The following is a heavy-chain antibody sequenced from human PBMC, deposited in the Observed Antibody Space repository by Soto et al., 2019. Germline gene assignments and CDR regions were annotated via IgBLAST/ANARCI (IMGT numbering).Heavy chain of an antibody. CDR1: GFTFSSYA. CDR3: AKRGPGGIVAVVSATTGDFDY. Sequence: GGSLRLSCAAAGFTFSSYAMNWVRQAPGGGLEWISSTSGSGGRTYYADSVKGRFTISRDNSQNTLYLQMDSLKVEDTAVYYCAKRGPGGIVAVVSATTGDFDYWGQGTLVTVSS. CDR2: TSGSGGRT. D-gene: IGHD2-15*01. J-gene: IGHJ4*02. V-gene: IGHV3-23*01.